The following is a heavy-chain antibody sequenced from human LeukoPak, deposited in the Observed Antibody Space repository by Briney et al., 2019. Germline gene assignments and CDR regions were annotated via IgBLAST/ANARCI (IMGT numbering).Heavy chain of an antibody. CDR1: GFTFSSYG. J-gene: IGHJ4*02. CDR2: ISYDGSNK. V-gene: IGHV3-30*03. D-gene: IGHD1-26*01. Sequence: GGSLRLSCAASGFTFSSYGMPWVRRAPGKGLEWVAVISYDGSNKYYADSVKGRFTISRDNSKNTLYLQMNSLRAEDTAVYYCARIVGALDYWGQGTLVTVSS. CDR3: ARIVGALDY.